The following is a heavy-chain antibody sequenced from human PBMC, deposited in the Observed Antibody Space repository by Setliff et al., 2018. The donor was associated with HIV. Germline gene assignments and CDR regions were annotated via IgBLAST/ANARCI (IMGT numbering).Heavy chain of an antibody. CDR2: ISNVGSI. D-gene: IGHD2-15*01. J-gene: IGHJ1*01. CDR1: GFTFSSYS. V-gene: IGHV3-21*04. CDR3: ARLPPTRTVAVVDITAEYFHH. Sequence: GESLKISCAASGFTFSSYSMNWVRQAPGKGLEWVSSISNVGSIYYAGSVKGRFTISRDNSKNTLSLQMSSLRVEDTAVYYCARLPPTRTVAVVDITAEYFHHWGQGTLVTVSS.